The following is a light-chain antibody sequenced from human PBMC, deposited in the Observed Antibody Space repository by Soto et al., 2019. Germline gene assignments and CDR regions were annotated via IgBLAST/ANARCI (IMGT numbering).Light chain of an antibody. J-gene: IGKJ5*01. CDR3: QQRSNWQIT. CDR2: SVS. CDR1: QSVSNDY. V-gene: IGKV3D-20*02. Sequence: EMVLTQSPGTLSLSPGDRATLSCRASQSVSNDYVAWVQQKPGQTPRLLIYSVSSRATGIPDRFSGSGSGTDFTLTISRLEPADFAVYYCQQRSNWQITFGQGTRLEIK.